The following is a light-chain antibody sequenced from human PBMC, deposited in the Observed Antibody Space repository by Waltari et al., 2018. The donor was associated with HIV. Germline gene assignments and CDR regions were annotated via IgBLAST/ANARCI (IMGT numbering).Light chain of an antibody. CDR1: QGIKTW. J-gene: IGKJ4*01. CDR2: AAS. CDR3: QQANSFPHT. Sequence: IEMAQSPSYVSASVGDRVTITCRASQGIKTWLAWYQQRPAKAPTLLVYAASRLQSGVPVRFNGSGSGLDFTLTITDFQPNDSAIYYCQQANSFPHTFGGGTRVDI. V-gene: IGKV1-12*01.